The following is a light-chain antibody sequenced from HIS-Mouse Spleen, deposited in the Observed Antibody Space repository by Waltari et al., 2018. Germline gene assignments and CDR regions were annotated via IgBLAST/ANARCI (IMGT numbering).Light chain of an antibody. CDR1: RSDVGGYNY. CDR2: DVS. J-gene: IGLJ1*01. CDR3: CSYAGSYTGV. Sequence: QSALTQPRSVSGSPGQSVTISCPGTRSDVGGYNYVSWYQQHPGKAPKLMIYDVSKRPSGVPDRFSGSKSGNTASLTISGLQAEDEADYYCCSYAGSYTGVFGTGTKVTVL. V-gene: IGLV2-11*01.